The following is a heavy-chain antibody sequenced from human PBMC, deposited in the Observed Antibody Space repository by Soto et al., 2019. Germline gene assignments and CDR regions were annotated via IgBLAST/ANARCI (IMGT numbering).Heavy chain of an antibody. CDR3: ARDEGRSVRMLRGISFYYYGMDV. J-gene: IGHJ6*02. CDR1: GGTFSSYA. D-gene: IGHD3-10*01. CDR2: IIPIFGTA. Sequence: ASVKVSCKASGGTFSSYAISWVRQAPGQGLEWMGGIIPIFGTANYAQKFQGRVTITADESTSTAYMELSSLTSEDTAVYYCARDEGRSVRMLRGISFYYYGMDVWGQGTTVTVSS. V-gene: IGHV1-69*13.